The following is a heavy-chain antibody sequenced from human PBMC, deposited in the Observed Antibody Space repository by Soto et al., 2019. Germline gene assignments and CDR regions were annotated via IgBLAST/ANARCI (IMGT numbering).Heavy chain of an antibody. J-gene: IGHJ6*02. CDR2: IITIFGTA. Sequence: QVQLVQSGAEVKQPGSSVKISCKASGGTFSSYAISCVRQAPGQGLEWMGGIITIFGTANYAQKFQGRVTLTADESTSTAYMELSSLRSEDTAVYDCARVRESPPVYYGMDVWGQGTTVTVSS. V-gene: IGHV1-69*01. CDR1: GGTFSSYA. CDR3: ARVRESPPVYYGMDV.